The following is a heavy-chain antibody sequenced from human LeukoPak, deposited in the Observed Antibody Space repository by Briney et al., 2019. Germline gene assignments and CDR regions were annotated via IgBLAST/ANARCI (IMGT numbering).Heavy chain of an antibody. CDR3: ARDRWENIVLDAFDI. Sequence: PGGSLRLSCAASGFTFSSYGMHWVRQAPGKGLEWVAVIWYDGSNKYYADSVKGRFTISRDNSKNTLYLQMNSLRAEDTAVYYCARDRWENIVLDAFDIWGQGTMVTVSS. D-gene: IGHD2/OR15-2a*01. J-gene: IGHJ3*02. V-gene: IGHV3-33*01. CDR2: IWYDGSNK. CDR1: GFTFSSYG.